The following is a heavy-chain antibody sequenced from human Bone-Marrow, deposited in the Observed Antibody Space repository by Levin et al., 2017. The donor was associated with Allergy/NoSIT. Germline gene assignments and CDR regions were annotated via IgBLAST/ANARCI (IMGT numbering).Heavy chain of an antibody. Sequence: GGSLRLSCAASGLTVSNAWMTWVRQAPGRGLEWVGRIKSNTYGGTTDYAAPVKGRFPISRDDSPNKVFLQLNSLKTEDTAVYYCTTNEYNWSDEDYWGQGTLVTVSS. J-gene: IGHJ4*02. CDR2: IKSNTYGGTT. V-gene: IGHV3-15*01. D-gene: IGHD1-20*01. CDR3: TTNEYNWSDEDY. CDR1: GLTVSNAW.